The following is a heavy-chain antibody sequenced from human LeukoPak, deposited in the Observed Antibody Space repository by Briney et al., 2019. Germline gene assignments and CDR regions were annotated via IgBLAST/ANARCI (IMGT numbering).Heavy chain of an antibody. J-gene: IGHJ4*02. CDR2: INHSGST. Sequence: SETLSLTCAVYGGSLSGYYWSWIRQPPGKGLEWIGEINHSGSTNYNPSLKSRVTISVDTSKNQFSLQLNSVTPEDTAVYYCAREGPAITMSIWGQGTLVTVSS. CDR3: AREGPAITMSI. D-gene: IGHD3-22*01. V-gene: IGHV4-34*01. CDR1: GGSLSGYY.